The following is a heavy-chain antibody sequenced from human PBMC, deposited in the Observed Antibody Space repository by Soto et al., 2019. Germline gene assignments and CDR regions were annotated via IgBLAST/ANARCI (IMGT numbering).Heavy chain of an antibody. Sequence: SETLSLTCTFSGGSISSGAYFWSWIRQHPGKGLEWIGRIYYTGSTYYNPSLRSRVSISVDTSKNQFSLKLSSVTAADTAVYYSARHLNWFYYFDYWGPGTLVTVSS. V-gene: IGHV4-39*01. CDR1: GGSISSGAYF. J-gene: IGHJ4*02. CDR3: ARHLNWFYYFDY. D-gene: IGHD2-8*02. CDR2: IYYTGST.